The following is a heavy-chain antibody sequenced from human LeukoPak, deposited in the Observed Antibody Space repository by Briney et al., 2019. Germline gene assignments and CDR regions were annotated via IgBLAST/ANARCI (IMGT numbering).Heavy chain of an antibody. CDR3: ARGGTYYDFWSGYLSTYAFDI. J-gene: IGHJ3*02. CDR1: GGSISSSSHY. V-gene: IGHV4-39*07. CDR2: INHSGST. D-gene: IGHD3-3*01. Sequence: SETLSLTCTVSGGSISSSSHYWSWIRQPPGKGLEWIGEINHSGSTNYNPSLKSRVTISVDTSKNQFSLKLSSVTAADTAVYYCARGGTYYDFWSGYLSTYAFDIWGQGTMVTVSS.